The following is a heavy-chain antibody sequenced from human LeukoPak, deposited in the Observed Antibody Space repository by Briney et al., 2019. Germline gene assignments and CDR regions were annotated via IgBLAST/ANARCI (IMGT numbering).Heavy chain of an antibody. J-gene: IGHJ4*02. Sequence: GGSLRLSCAASGFTFSNYSMNWVRQAPGKGLEWVSSISSSSSYIYYADSVKGRFTISRDNAKNSLYLQMNSLRAEDTAVYYCARGMGITMIDYWGQGTLVTVSS. V-gene: IGHV3-21*01. CDR2: ISSSSSYI. CDR3: ARGMGITMIDY. CDR1: GFTFSNYS. D-gene: IGHD3-22*01.